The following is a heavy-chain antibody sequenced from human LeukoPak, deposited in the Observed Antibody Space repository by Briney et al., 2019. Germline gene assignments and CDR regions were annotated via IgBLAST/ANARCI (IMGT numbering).Heavy chain of an antibody. CDR3: SRDRLGGLDL. CDR1: GFDFSTYA. Sequence: GGSLRLFCAASGFDFSTYAINWVRQAPGKGLEWVSSISTMSNYIFYGDSVKGRFTISRDNAKNSVYLQMNSLRPEDTAVYYCSRDRLGGLDLWGQGTLVTVSS. CDR2: ISTMSNYI. D-gene: IGHD5-12*01. J-gene: IGHJ5*02. V-gene: IGHV3-21*01.